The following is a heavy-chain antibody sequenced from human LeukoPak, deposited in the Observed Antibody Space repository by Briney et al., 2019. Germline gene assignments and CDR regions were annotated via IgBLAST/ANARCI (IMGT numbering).Heavy chain of an antibody. J-gene: IGHJ5*02. D-gene: IGHD4-17*01. CDR3: ARDRSEDYGDYVGWFDP. CDR1: GGSISSGDYY. Sequence: PSQTLSLTCTVSGGSISSGDYYWSWIRQPPGKGLEWIGYIYYSGSTYYNPSLKSRVTISVDTSKNQFSLQLNSVTPEDTAVYYCARDRSEDYGDYVGWFDPWGQGTLVTVSS. V-gene: IGHV4-30-4*01. CDR2: IYYSGST.